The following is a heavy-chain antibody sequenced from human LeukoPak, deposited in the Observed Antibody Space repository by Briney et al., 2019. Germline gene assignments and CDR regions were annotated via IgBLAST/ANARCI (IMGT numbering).Heavy chain of an antibody. D-gene: IGHD3/OR15-3a*01. J-gene: IGHJ6*02. V-gene: IGHV4-31*03. CDR2: IYYSGSA. CDR3: ARDSRGTGYYYYYGMDV. CDR1: GGSISSGAYY. Sequence: PSGSLSVTCIVSGGSISSGAYYWSWIRQHRGKGLEWIGYIYYSGSAYYNPSLQSRVTISVDTSKNQFSLKLTSVTAADTAVYYCARDSRGTGYYYYYGMDVWGQGTTVTVSS.